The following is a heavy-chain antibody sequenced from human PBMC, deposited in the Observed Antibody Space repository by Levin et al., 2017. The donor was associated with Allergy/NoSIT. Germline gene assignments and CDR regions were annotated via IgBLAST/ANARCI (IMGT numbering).Heavy chain of an antibody. J-gene: IGHJ3*02. CDR1: GFTFDDYA. Sequence: PGGSLRLSCAVSGFTFDDYAMHWVRQAPGKGLEWVSGISWNSGSISYADSVRGRFAISRDNAKNSLYLQMNSLRAEDTAFYYGAKDRLTTLTTTGASDIWGQGTMVTVSS. V-gene: IGHV3-9*01. CDR2: ISWNSGSI. CDR3: AKDRLTTLTTTGASDI. D-gene: IGHD4-11*01.